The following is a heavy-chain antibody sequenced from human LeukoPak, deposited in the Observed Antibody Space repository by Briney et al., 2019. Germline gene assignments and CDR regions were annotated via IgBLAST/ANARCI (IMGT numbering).Heavy chain of an antibody. J-gene: IGHJ4*02. CDR3: GQDY. CDR2: INQDGSER. Sequence: GGSLRLSCATSGFTFTNHWMSWVRQAPGKGLEWVANINQDGSERNYVDSVKGRFTISRDNAKNSLYLQMNSLRVEDTAVYYCGQDYWGQGTLVAVSS. CDR1: GFTFTNHW. V-gene: IGHV3-7*01.